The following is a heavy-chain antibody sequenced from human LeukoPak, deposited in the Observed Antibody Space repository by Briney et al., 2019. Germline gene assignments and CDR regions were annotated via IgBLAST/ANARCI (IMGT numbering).Heavy chain of an antibody. CDR3: ARGPFYCSSTSCYTFDY. CDR1: GFTFSDYY. V-gene: IGHV3-11*04. J-gene: IGHJ4*02. D-gene: IGHD2-2*01. Sequence: KPGGSLRLSCAASGFTFSDYYMSWIRQAPGKGLEWVSYISSSGSTIYYADSVKGRFTISRDNSKNTLYLQMGSLRAEDMAVYCCARGPFYCSSTSCYTFDYWGQGTLVTVSS. CDR2: ISSSGSTI.